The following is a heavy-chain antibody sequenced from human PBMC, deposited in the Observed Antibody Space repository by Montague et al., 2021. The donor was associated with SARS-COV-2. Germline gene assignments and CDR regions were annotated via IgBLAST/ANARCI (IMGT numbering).Heavy chain of an antibody. CDR1: GGSIRSYC. CDR3: ARAQNICFIANCVNYFDL. D-gene: IGHD1-1*01. J-gene: IGHJ4*02. V-gene: IGHV4-59*01. Sequence: SETLSLTCEVSGGSIRSYCWSWIRQSPGKGLEWIGYVHYIGSTKYNPSLKTRVTLSLDTPKNHFSLRLNSVTAADTAVYYCARAQNICFIANCVNYFDLWGLGALVSVSS. CDR2: VHYIGST.